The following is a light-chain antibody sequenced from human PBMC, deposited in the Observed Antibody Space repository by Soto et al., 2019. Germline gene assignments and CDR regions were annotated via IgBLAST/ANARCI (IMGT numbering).Light chain of an antibody. CDR3: SSYTSSSTRGVV. V-gene: IGLV2-14*01. Sequence: QSALTQPASVSGSPGQSITISCTGTSSDVGGYNYVSWYQQHPGKAPKLMIYEVSNRPSGVSNRCSGSKSGNTASLTISGLQAEDEADYYCSSYTSSSTRGVVFGGGTKLTVL. J-gene: IGLJ2*01. CDR1: SSDVGGYNY. CDR2: EVS.